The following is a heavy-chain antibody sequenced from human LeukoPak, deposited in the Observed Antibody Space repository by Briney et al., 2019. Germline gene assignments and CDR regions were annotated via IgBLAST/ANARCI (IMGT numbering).Heavy chain of an antibody. Sequence: GGSLRLSCAASGFTFSSYWMSWVRQAPGKGLEWVANIKQDGSEKYYVDSVKGRFTISRDNAKNSLYLQMNSLRAEDTAVYYCASGRGNSYGGHYYYYYMDVWGKGTTVTISS. CDR3: ASGRGNSYGGHYYYYYMDV. CDR1: GFTFSSYW. D-gene: IGHD5-18*01. V-gene: IGHV3-7*01. CDR2: IKQDGSEK. J-gene: IGHJ6*03.